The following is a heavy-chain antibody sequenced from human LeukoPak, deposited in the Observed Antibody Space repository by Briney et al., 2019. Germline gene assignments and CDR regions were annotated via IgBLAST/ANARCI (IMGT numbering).Heavy chain of an antibody. D-gene: IGHD6-13*01. CDR3: ARDRRIAAAGSYYFDY. V-gene: IGHV3-66*01. CDR1: GFTVSSNY. J-gene: IGHJ4*02. Sequence: GRSLRLSCAASGFTVSSNYMSWVRQAPGKGLEWVSVIYSGGSTYYADSVKGRFTISRDNSKNTLYLQMNSLRAEDTAVYYCARDRRIAAAGSYYFDYWGQGTLVTVSS. CDR2: IYSGGST.